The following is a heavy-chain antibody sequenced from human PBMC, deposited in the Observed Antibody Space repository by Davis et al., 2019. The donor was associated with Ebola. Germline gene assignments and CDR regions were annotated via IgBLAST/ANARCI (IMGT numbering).Heavy chain of an antibody. CDR3: ARDHPASYGSGSPPPSGMDV. J-gene: IGHJ6*02. Sequence: PSETLSLTCTVSGGSISSGGYYWSWIRQHPGKGLEWIGYIYYSGSTYYNPSLKSRVTISVDTSKNQFSLKLSSVTAADTAVYYCARDHPASYGSGSPPPSGMDVWGQGTTVTVSS. CDR2: IYYSGST. V-gene: IGHV4-31*03. D-gene: IGHD3-10*01. CDR1: GGSISSGGYY.